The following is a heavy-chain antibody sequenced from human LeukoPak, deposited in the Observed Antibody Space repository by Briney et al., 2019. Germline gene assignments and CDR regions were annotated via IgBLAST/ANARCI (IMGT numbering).Heavy chain of an antibody. CDR1: GYTFTGYY. Sequence: ASVNVSFTASGYTFTGYYMHWVRQAPGQGLGWMGWINPNSGGTNYAQKFQGRVTMTRDTSISTAYMELSRLRSDDAAVYYCARAMYYYDSSGYYDYFDYWGQGTLVTVSS. D-gene: IGHD3-22*01. V-gene: IGHV1-2*02. CDR2: INPNSGGT. CDR3: ARAMYYYDSSGYYDYFDY. J-gene: IGHJ4*02.